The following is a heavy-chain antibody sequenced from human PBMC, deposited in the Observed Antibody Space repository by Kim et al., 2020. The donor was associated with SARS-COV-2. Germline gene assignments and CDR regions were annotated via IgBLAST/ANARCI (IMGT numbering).Heavy chain of an antibody. CDR3: AKGMDISSRIHWYFDL. V-gene: IGHV3-23*01. Sequence: GGSLRLSCVASGFTFSNYAMTSVRQAPGKGLEWVAGISTTSSTTYYTDSVKGRFTISRNNSKNTLYLQMNSLRAEDTAIYHCAKGMDISSRIHWYFDLWGRGTLVTVSS. J-gene: IGHJ2*01. CDR2: ISTTSSTT. D-gene: IGHD2-2*03. CDR1: GFTFSNYA.